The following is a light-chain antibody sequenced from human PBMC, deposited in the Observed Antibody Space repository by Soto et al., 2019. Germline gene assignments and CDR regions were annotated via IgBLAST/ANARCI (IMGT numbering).Light chain of an antibody. CDR1: SSDIGAYNY. CDR3: SSYTTTGTRV. CDR2: EVT. J-gene: IGLJ1*01. Sequence: QSALAQRASVSGSPGQSITISCTGTSSDIGAYNYVSWYQHHPGEAPELIIYEVTYRPSGVSDRFSGSKSANTASLTISGLQAEDEADYYCSSYTTTGTRVFGTGTKVTVL. V-gene: IGLV2-14*01.